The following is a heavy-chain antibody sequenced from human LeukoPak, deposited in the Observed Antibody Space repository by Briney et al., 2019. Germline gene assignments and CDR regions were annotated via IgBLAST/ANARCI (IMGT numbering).Heavy chain of an antibody. CDR3: ARDYDSSGPHGY. D-gene: IGHD3-22*01. Sequence: ASVKVSCKASGYTFTGYYMHWVRPAPGQGLEWMGWINPNSGGTNYAQKFQGRVTMTRDTSISTAYMELSRLRSDDTAVYYCARDYDSSGPHGYWGQGTLVTVSS. J-gene: IGHJ4*02. V-gene: IGHV1-2*02. CDR2: INPNSGGT. CDR1: GYTFTGYY.